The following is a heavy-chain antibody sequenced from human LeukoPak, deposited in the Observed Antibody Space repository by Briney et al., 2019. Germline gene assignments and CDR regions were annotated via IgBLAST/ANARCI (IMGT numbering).Heavy chain of an antibody. CDR3: AKKLLWFGEVIDY. Sequence: GGSLRLSCAASGFTFSSYAMSWVRQAPGKGLEWVSAISGSGGGTYYADSVKGRFTISRDNSKNTLYLQMNSLRAEDTAVYYCAKKLLWFGEVIDYWGQGTLVTVSS. CDR1: GFTFSSYA. CDR2: ISGSGGGT. D-gene: IGHD3-10*01. J-gene: IGHJ4*02. V-gene: IGHV3-23*01.